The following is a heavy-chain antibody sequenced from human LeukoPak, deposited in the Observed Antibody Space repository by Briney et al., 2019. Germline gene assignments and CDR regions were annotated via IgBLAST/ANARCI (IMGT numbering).Heavy chain of an antibody. CDR2: IYNSGST. CDR3: ARGSGYGDYRLDY. Sequence: SGTLSLTCTVSGGSISSYYWSWIRQPPGKGLEWIGYIYNSGSTNYNPSLKSRVTISVDTSKNQFSLNLSSVTAADTAVYYCARGSGYGDYRLDYWGQGTLVTVSS. V-gene: IGHV4-59*01. CDR1: GGSISSYY. J-gene: IGHJ4*02. D-gene: IGHD4-17*01.